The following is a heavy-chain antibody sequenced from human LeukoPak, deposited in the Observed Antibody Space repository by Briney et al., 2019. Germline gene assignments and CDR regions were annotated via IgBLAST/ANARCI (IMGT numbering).Heavy chain of an antibody. Sequence: SETLSLTCTVSGGSISSYYWSWIRQPAGKGLEWIGSIYYSGSTYYNPSLKSRVTISVDTSKNQFSLKLSSVTAADTAVYYCARGEDYYDSSGYYSNLLDYWGQGTLVTVSS. CDR2: IYYSGST. CDR3: ARGEDYYDSSGYYSNLLDY. J-gene: IGHJ4*02. V-gene: IGHV4-4*07. CDR1: GGSISSYY. D-gene: IGHD3-22*01.